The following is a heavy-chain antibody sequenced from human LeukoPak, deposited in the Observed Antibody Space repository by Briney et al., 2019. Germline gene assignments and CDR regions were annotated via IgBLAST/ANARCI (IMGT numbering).Heavy chain of an antibody. D-gene: IGHD3-22*01. CDR2: INWIGGST. CDR3: ARGLSYYDSSGYGGRFDY. Sequence: GGSLRLSCAASGFTFDDYGMSWVRQAPGKGLEWVSCINWIGGSTGYAASVKGRFTISRDNAKNSLYLQMNSLRAEDTALYYCARGLSYYDSSGYGGRFDYWGQGTLVTVSS. CDR1: GFTFDDYG. J-gene: IGHJ4*02. V-gene: IGHV3-20*04.